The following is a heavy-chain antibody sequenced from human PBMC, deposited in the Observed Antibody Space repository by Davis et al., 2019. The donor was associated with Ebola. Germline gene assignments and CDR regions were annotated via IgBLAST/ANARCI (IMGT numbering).Heavy chain of an antibody. CDR3: ARVAIYYYYYYMDV. Sequence: HSQTLSLTCAISGDSVSSNSAAWNWIRQSPSRGLEWLGRTYYRSKWYNDYAVSVKSRITINPDTSKNQFSLKLSSVTAADTAVYYCARVAIYYYYYYMDVWGKGTTVTVSS. J-gene: IGHJ6*03. CDR2: TYYRSKWYN. CDR1: GDSVSSNSAA. V-gene: IGHV6-1*01.